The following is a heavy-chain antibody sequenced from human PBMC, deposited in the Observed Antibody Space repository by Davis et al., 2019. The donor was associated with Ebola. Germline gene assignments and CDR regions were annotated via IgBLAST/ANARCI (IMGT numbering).Heavy chain of an antibody. CDR1: GGSISSSNW. CDR3: ARDRDYSSSQHCFEP. V-gene: IGHV4-4*02. CDR2: FYHAGYF. J-gene: IGHJ5*02. D-gene: IGHD6-13*01. Sequence: SETLSLTCAVPGGSISSSNWWSWVRQAPGKGPEWIGEFYHAGYFNYNPSLKSRVTISLDKSKNQFSLKLTSVTAADTAVYYCARDRDYSSSQHCFEPWGLGTLVTVSS.